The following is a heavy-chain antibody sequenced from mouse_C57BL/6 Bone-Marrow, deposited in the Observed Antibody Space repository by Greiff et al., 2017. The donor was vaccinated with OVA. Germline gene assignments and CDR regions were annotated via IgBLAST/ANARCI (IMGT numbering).Heavy chain of an antibody. CDR3: YYYGSSSRYFDV. J-gene: IGHJ1*03. Sequence: VQLQQSGPELVKPGASVKISCKASGYAFSSSWLNWVKQRPGKGLEWIGRFYPGDGDTNYNGKFKGKATLTADKSSSTAYMQLSSLTSEDSAVYPLYYYGSSSRYFDVWGTGTTVTVSS. D-gene: IGHD1-1*01. CDR1: GYAFSSSW. V-gene: IGHV1-82*01. CDR2: FYPGDGDT.